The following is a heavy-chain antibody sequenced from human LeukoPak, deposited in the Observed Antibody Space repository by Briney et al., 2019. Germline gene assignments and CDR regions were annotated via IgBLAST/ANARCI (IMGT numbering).Heavy chain of an antibody. J-gene: IGHJ3*02. CDR3: ARDVGGVTAIHAFDI. V-gene: IGHV3-66*01. D-gene: IGHD2-21*02. Sequence: PGGSLRLSCAASGFTVSSNYMSWVRQAPGKGLEWVSVIYSGGSTYYADSVKGRFTISRDNAKNSLYLQMNSLRAEDTAVYYCARDVGGVTAIHAFDIWGQGTMVTVSS. CDR1: GFTVSSNY. CDR2: IYSGGST.